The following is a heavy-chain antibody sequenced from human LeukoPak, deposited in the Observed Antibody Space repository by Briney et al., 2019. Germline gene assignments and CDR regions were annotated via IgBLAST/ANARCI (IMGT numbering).Heavy chain of an antibody. CDR2: ISSSSYI. J-gene: IGHJ4*02. Sequence: GGSLRLSCAASGFTFSSYSTNWVRQAPGKGLEWVSSISSSSYIYYADSVKGRFTISRDNAKNSLYLQMNSLRAEDTAVYYCAKDSSTSGNFDYWGQGTLVTVSS. D-gene: IGHD2-2*01. V-gene: IGHV3-21*01. CDR1: GFTFSSYS. CDR3: AKDSSTSGNFDY.